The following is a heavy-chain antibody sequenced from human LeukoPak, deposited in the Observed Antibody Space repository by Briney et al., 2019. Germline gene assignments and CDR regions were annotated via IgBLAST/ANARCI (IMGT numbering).Heavy chain of an antibody. CDR3: ARDYTGGWNDY. CDR2: ISSSSSYI. CDR1: GFTFSSYS. J-gene: IGHJ4*02. D-gene: IGHD1-1*01. V-gene: IGHV3-21*01. Sequence: GGSPRLSCAASGFTFSSYSMNWVRQAPGKGLEWVSSISSSSSYIYYADSVKGRFTISRDNARNSLYLQMNSLRADDTAVYYCARDYTGGWNDYWGQGTLVTVSS.